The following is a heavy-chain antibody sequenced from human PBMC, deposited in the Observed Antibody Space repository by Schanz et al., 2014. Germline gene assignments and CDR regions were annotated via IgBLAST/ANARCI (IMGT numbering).Heavy chain of an antibody. V-gene: IGHV3-48*02. CDR2: VSRSTPDI. D-gene: IGHD2-21*01. J-gene: IGHJ4*02. CDR1: GFTFSSYS. CDR3: VRHRSFDCDY. Sequence: SCTASGFTFSSYSMNWVRQAPVKELEWVSYVSRSTPDIFSADSVKGRFTMSRDYAKNAGYLQMNSLRDEDTALYYCVRHRSFDCDYWGQGSMDNGS.